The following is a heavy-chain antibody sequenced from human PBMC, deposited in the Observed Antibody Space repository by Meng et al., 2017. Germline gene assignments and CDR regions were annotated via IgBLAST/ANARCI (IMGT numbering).Heavy chain of an antibody. Sequence: ALVKVSCKASGYTFTSYGISWVRQAPGQGLEWMGWISAYNGNTNYAQKLQGRVTMTTDTSTSTAYMELRSLRSDDTAVYYCARGAYVTKRYYYYYYGMDVWGQGTTVTVSS. J-gene: IGHJ6*02. V-gene: IGHV1-18*01. CDR3: ARGAYVTKRYYYYYYGMDV. CDR2: ISAYNGNT. CDR1: GYTFTSYG. D-gene: IGHD4-17*01.